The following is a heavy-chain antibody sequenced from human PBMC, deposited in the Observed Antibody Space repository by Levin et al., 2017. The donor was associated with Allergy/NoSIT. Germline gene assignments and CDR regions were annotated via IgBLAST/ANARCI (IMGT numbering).Heavy chain of an antibody. J-gene: IGHJ6*02. D-gene: IGHD2-2*01. V-gene: IGHV3-66*01. CDR2: IYSGGST. CDR1: GFTVSSNY. CDR3: ARDQGSSVTYYHYYGMDV. Sequence: GEFLKISCAASGFTVSSNYMSWVRQAPGKGLEWVSIIYSGGSTYYADSVKGRFTISRDNSKNTLYLQMNSLRAEDTAVYYCARDQGSSVTYYHYYGMDVWGQGTTVTVSS.